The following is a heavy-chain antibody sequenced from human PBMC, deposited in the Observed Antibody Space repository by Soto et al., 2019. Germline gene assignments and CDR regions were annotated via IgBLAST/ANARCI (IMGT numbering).Heavy chain of an antibody. D-gene: IGHD5-18*01. J-gene: IGHJ4*02. CDR2: ISYDGSNK. CDR3: AKGGVDSAMASDY. V-gene: IGHV3-30*18. CDR1: GFTFSSYG. Sequence: QVQLVESGGGVVQPGRSLRLSCAASGFTFSSYGMHWVRQAPGKGLEWVAVISYDGSNKYYADSVKGRFTISRDNSKNTLYLQMNSLRAEDTAVYYCAKGGVDSAMASDYWGQGTLVTVSS.